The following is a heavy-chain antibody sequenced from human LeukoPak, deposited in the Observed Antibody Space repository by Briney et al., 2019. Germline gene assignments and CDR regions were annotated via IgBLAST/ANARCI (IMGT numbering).Heavy chain of an antibody. J-gene: IGHJ4*02. CDR2: VYYSGST. D-gene: IGHD5-24*01. Sequence: SETLSLTCTVSGGSISRYYWGWIRQPPGKGLEWIGYVYYSGSTDYNPSLKSRVTISVDTSKNQFSLNLSSVTAADTAVYYCARGRDGYNYGPFDYWGQGTLVAVSS. CDR1: GGSISRYY. V-gene: IGHV4-59*01. CDR3: ARGRDGYNYGPFDY.